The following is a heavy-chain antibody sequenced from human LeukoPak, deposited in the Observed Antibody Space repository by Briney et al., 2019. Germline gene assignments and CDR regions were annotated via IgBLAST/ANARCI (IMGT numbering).Heavy chain of an antibody. Sequence: GGSLRLSCAASGFTFSDYYMSWIRQAPGKGLEWVSYISSSGSTIYYADSVKGRFTISRDNAKNSLYLQMNSLGAEDTAVYYCARSPVIVGATVDYWGQGTLITVSS. CDR1: GFTFSDYY. V-gene: IGHV3-11*04. CDR3: ARSPVIVGATVDY. D-gene: IGHD1-26*01. J-gene: IGHJ4*02. CDR2: ISSSGSTI.